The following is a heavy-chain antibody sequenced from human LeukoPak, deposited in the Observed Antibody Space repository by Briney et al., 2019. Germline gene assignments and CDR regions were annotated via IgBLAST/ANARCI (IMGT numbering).Heavy chain of an antibody. J-gene: IGHJ3*02. CDR3: AAVWPRLSVVTPLAFDI. D-gene: IGHD4-23*01. CDR1: GFTFTSSA. V-gene: IGHV1-58*02. Sequence: GTSVKVSFKASGFTFTSSAMQWVRRARGQRLGWRGWIVFGSGNTNYSQKFRERGTITRDMSTSTAYMELSSLRSEDTAVYYCAAVWPRLSVVTPLAFDIWGQGTMVTVSS. CDR2: IVFGSGNT.